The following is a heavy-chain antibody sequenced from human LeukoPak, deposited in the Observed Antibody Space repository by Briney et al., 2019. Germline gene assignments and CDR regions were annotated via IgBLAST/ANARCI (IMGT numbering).Heavy chain of an antibody. D-gene: IGHD5-24*01. V-gene: IGHV3-7*04. J-gene: IGHJ4*02. CDR2: IKQDGSKK. CDR3: ARETEMANLDY. Sequence: QTGGLLRFSCAASGFTFSGSTVHWVRQSPGKGLDWVANIKQDGSKKYYVDSVKGRFTISRDNAKKSLYLQMNSLRAEDTAVYYCARETEMANLDYWGQGTLVTVSS. CDR1: GFTFSGST.